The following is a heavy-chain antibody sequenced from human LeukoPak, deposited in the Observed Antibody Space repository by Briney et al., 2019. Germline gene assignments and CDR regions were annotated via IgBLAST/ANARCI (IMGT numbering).Heavy chain of an antibody. Sequence: ETLSLTCTVSGGSISSYYWSWVRQAPGKGLEWVANIKQDGSEKYYVDSVKGRFTISRDNAKNSLYLQMNSLRAEDTAVFYCARGPTRANSSDYWGQGTLVTVSS. CDR2: IKQDGSEK. J-gene: IGHJ4*02. CDR1: GGSISSYY. CDR3: ARGPTRANSSDY. V-gene: IGHV3-7*01. D-gene: IGHD2/OR15-2a*01.